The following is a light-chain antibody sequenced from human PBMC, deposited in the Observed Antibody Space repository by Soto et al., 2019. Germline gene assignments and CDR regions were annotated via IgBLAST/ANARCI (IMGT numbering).Light chain of an antibody. Sequence: EIVLTQSTVNLSLSPGERATLSCRASQSVRTYLAWYQVKPGQAPSLLIYDASRRSSGVPARFSCSGSGTDFTLTISSREPEYFALYYCQHRNILPPITFGQGTRLEIK. CDR1: QSVRTY. CDR2: DAS. CDR3: QHRNILPPIT. J-gene: IGKJ5*01. V-gene: IGKV3-11*01.